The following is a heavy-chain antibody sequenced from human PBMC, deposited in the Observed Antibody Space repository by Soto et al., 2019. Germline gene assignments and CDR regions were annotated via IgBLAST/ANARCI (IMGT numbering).Heavy chain of an antibody. V-gene: IGHV5-10-1*01. J-gene: IGHJ4*02. Sequence: EVQLVQSGAEVKKPGESLRISCEATGYSFSDYWITWVRQMPGKGLEWMGRIDPSDSYTNYSPSLQGHVTISADKSISTAYLQWSSLKASDTAMYYCARPIAVSGTGYYYFDFWGQGTLVTVSS. D-gene: IGHD6-19*01. CDR1: GYSFSDYW. CDR3: ARPIAVSGTGYYYFDF. CDR2: IDPSDSYT.